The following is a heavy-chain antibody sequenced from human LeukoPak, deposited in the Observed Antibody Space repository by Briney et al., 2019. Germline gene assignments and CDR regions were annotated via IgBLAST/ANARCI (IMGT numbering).Heavy chain of an antibody. Sequence: SETLSLTCAVYGGSFSGYYWRWIRQPRGKGLEWIGEINHSGSTNYNPSLKSRVTISVDTSKNQFSLKLRSVTAADTAVYYCARGRRRQLPPAYYYYYYGMDVWGQGTTVTVSS. CDR3: ARGRRRQLPPAYYYYYYGMDV. CDR2: INHSGST. D-gene: IGHD2-2*01. CDR1: GGSFSGYY. V-gene: IGHV4-34*01. J-gene: IGHJ6*02.